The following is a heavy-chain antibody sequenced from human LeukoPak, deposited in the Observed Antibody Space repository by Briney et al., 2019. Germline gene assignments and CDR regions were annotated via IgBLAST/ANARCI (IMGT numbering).Heavy chain of an antibody. D-gene: IGHD6-19*01. Sequence: ASVKVSCKASGYTFTSYDINWVRQATGQGLEWMGWMNPNSGNTGYAQKFPGRVTMTRNTSISTAYMELSSLRSEDTAVYYCARGQGQWLVYYGMDVWGQGTTVTVSS. J-gene: IGHJ6*02. CDR1: GYTFTSYD. V-gene: IGHV1-8*01. CDR3: ARGQGQWLVYYGMDV. CDR2: MNPNSGNT.